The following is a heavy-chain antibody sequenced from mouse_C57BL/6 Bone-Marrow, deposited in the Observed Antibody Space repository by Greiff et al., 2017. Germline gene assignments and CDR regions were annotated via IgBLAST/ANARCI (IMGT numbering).Heavy chain of an antibody. D-gene: IGHD2-5*01. V-gene: IGHV1-50*01. CDR1: GYTFTSYW. CDR2: IDPSDSYT. Sequence: QVQLQQPGAELVKPGASVKLSCKASGYTFTSYWMQWVKQRPGQGLEWIGEIDPSDSYTNYNQKFKGKATLTVDTSSSTAYMQLSSLTSEDSSVYYCVGAYYSNSYARAYWGQGTSVTVSS. J-gene: IGHJ4*01. CDR3: VGAYYSNSYARAY.